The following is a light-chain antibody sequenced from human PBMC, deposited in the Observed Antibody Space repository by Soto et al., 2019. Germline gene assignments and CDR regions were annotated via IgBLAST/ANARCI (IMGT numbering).Light chain of an antibody. CDR3: QQYNNWPPWT. Sequence: ILMTQSPATLSVSPGERATLSCRASQSVSNNLAWYQQKPGQAPRLLIYDASTRATVIPARFSGSGSGTGFTLPNCGLPSEDCAVYSCQQYNNWPPWTFGQGTKVEIK. V-gene: IGKV3-15*01. J-gene: IGKJ1*01. CDR2: DAS. CDR1: QSVSNN.